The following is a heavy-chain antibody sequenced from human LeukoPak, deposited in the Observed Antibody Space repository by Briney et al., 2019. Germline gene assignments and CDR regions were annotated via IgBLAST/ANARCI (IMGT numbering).Heavy chain of an antibody. J-gene: IGHJ1*01. CDR2: FNPNSGGT. V-gene: IGHV1-2*02. CDR1: GYSFTDYY. CDR3: TRGYYDSSDFEYFHH. Sequence: ASVKVSCKTSGYSFTDYYMHWVRQAPGQGLEWMGWFNPNSGGTNFAQRFQDRVTVTRDMSISTAYMELSRLRSDDTAIYYCTRGYYDSSDFEYFHHWGQGTLVTVSS. D-gene: IGHD3-22*01.